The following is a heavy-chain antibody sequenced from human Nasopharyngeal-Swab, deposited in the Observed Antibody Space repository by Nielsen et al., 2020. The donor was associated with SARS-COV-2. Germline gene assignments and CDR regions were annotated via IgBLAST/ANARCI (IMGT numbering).Heavy chain of an antibody. D-gene: IGHD1-7*01. CDR1: GYSFPSYW. CDR3: ARFSSGTIPSVDY. Sequence: GASLKISCKASGYSFPSYWISSVRQMPGKGLEWMGRIDPSDSYTNYSPSFQGHVTISADKSISTAYLQWSSLKASDTAMYYCARFSSGTIPSVDYWGQGTLVTVSS. V-gene: IGHV5-10-1*01. J-gene: IGHJ4*02. CDR2: IDPSDSYT.